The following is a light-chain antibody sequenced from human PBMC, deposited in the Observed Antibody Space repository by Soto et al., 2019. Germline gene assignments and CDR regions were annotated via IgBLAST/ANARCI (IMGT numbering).Light chain of an antibody. CDR1: QSVGYH. V-gene: IGKV3-11*01. Sequence: EIVLTQSPGTLYLSLGERATLSCRASQSVGYHLAWYQQKPGQAPRLLIYDASNRATGIPARFSGSGSGTDFTLAISSLEPEDFAVYYCQQRSNWPPVTFGGGTKVEI. CDR3: QQRSNWPPVT. CDR2: DAS. J-gene: IGKJ4*01.